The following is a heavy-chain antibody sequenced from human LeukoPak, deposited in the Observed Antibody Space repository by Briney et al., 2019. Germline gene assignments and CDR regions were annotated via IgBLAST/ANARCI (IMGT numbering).Heavy chain of an antibody. CDR1: GGSFSGDY. CDR2: IDHSGNT. D-gene: IGHD3-22*01. J-gene: IGHJ4*02. Sequence: SETLSLTCAVYGGSFSGDYWTWIRQPPGKGLEWIGEIDHSGNTNYNPSLKSRVTMSVDTSKNQFSLKVTSVTAADTAVYYCAITYYYDSSGRGEADYWGQGTLVTVSS. CDR3: AITYYYDSSGRGEADY. V-gene: IGHV4-34*01.